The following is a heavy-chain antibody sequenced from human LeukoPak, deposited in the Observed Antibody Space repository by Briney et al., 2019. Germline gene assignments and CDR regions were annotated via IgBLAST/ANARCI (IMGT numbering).Heavy chain of an antibody. V-gene: IGHV3-7*01. CDR2: IKQDGSDK. Sequence: PGGSLRLSCAASGSTFSSYWMSWVRQAPGKGLEWVANIKQDGSDKYYLDSVKGRFTISRDNAKNSLYLQMNSLRAEDTAVYYCARRYGSYRAFDIWGQGTMVTVSS. D-gene: IGHD1-26*01. CDR1: GSTFSSYW. CDR3: ARRYGSYRAFDI. J-gene: IGHJ3*02.